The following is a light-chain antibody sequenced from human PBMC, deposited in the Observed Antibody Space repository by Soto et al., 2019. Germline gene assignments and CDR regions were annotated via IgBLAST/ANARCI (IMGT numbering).Light chain of an antibody. J-gene: IGKJ4*01. Sequence: EIVMTQSPATLSVSPGERATLSCRASQSVSSNLAWYQQKPGQAPRLLVYGASTRATGIPARFSGSGSGTQFTLTISSPQSEDFAVYYCQQHNNWPLTFGGGTKVDI. CDR3: QQHNNWPLT. CDR1: QSVSSN. CDR2: GAS. V-gene: IGKV3-15*01.